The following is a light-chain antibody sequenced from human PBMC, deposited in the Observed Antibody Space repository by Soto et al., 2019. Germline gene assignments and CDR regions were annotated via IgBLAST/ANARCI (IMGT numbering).Light chain of an antibody. CDR2: GAS. J-gene: IGKJ1*01. CDR3: QQYKTFST. CDR1: QSISTW. Sequence: EIQMTQSPFTLSESVGDRVTITCRASQSISTWLAWYQQKPRKDPQLLIFGASTLESRVPSRFSGSGSGTEVTLTICGLQPDYFATCYCQQYKTFSTFGQGTKVEIK. V-gene: IGKV1-5*01.